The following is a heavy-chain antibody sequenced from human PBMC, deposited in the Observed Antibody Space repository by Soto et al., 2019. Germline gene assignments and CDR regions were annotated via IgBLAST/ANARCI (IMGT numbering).Heavy chain of an antibody. D-gene: IGHD3-9*01. CDR3: ARGQYFDSLSGPDY. Sequence: ASVKVSCKASGYTFSSYGISWVRQAPGQGLKWMGWISGYNGNRNYAQKFQGRVTMTTDTSTSTAYMELRSLTSDDTAIYYCARGQYFDSLSGPDYWGKGTRVTVSS. V-gene: IGHV1-18*04. CDR1: GYTFSSYG. J-gene: IGHJ4*02. CDR2: ISGYNGNR.